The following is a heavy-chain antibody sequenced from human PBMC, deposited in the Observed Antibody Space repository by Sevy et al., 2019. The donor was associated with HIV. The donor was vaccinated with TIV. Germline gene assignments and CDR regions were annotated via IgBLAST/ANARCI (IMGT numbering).Heavy chain of an antibody. V-gene: IGHV3-48*02. CDR2: ITITSGTI. CDR3: ARGNPYDF. CDR1: AFTFTNYN. J-gene: IGHJ4*02. Sequence: GGSLRLSCVASAFTFTNYNMNWVRQAPGMGLEWVAYITITSGTIYYADSVKGRFTISRDNAKNSLYLQMDSLRDEDTAVYYCARGNPYDFWGQGTLVTVSS.